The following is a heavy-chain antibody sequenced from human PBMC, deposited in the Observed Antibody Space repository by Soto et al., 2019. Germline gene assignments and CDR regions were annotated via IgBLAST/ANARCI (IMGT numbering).Heavy chain of an antibody. Sequence: ASVKVSCKASGYTFTSYAMHWVRQAPGQRLEWMGWINAGNGNTKYSQKFQGRVTMTRDTSTSTVYMELSSLRSEDTAVYYCARLPYGSGSIHNWFDPWGQGTLVTVSS. D-gene: IGHD3-10*01. CDR1: GYTFTSYA. CDR3: ARLPYGSGSIHNWFDP. CDR2: INAGNGNT. J-gene: IGHJ5*02. V-gene: IGHV1-3*01.